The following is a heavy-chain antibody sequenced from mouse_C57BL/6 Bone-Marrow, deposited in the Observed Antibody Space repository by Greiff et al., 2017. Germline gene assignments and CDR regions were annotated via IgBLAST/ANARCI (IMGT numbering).Heavy chain of an antibody. CDR1: GYTFTSYG. J-gene: IGHJ3*01. CDR3: ARATAQATVAY. CDR2: IYPRSGNT. D-gene: IGHD3-2*02. Sequence: VQVVESGAELARPGASVKLSCKASGYTFTSYGISWVKQRTGQGLEWIGEIYPRSGNTYYNEKFKGKATLTADKSSSTAYMELRSLTSEDSAVYFCARATAQATVAYWGQGTLVTVSA. V-gene: IGHV1-81*01.